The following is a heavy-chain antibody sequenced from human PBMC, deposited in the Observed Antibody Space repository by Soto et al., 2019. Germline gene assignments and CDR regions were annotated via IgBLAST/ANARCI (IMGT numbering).Heavy chain of an antibody. Sequence: SSETLSLTCTVSGDSITSFFWSWVRQPPGKGLEWIGYVHYSGGTNYNPSLKSRLTMSVDTSKNHFSLRLDSVTAADTAVYYCARVNQLAPKRNAFDIWGQGTMVTVSS. CDR2: VHYSGGT. CDR3: ARVNQLAPKRNAFDI. J-gene: IGHJ3*02. V-gene: IGHV4-59*01. CDR1: GDSITSFF. D-gene: IGHD2-2*01.